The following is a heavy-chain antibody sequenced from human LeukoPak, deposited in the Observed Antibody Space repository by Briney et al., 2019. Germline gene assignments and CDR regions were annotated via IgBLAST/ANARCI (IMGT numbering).Heavy chain of an antibody. V-gene: IGHV4-59*12. Sequence: SETLSLTCTVSGGSISSYYWSWIRQPPGKGLEWIGYIYYSGSTNYNPSLKSRVTISVDTSKNQFSLKLSSVTAADTALYYCARGGHTTMVPYYFDYWGQGTLVTVSS. J-gene: IGHJ4*02. CDR2: IYYSGST. CDR3: ARGGHTTMVPYYFDY. CDR1: GGSISSYY. D-gene: IGHD5-18*01.